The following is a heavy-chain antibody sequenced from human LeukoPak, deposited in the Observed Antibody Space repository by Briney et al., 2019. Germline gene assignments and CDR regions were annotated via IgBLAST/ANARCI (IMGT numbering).Heavy chain of an antibody. Sequence: PGGSLRLSCASSGITFSDDYMSWIRQAPGKGPEWLSYISSSGSTIYYADSVQGRFTISRDNTKNSLHLQMNSLRAEDTAVYYCAKDWYYDFWSGYLYYWGQGTLVTVSS. V-gene: IGHV3-11*01. J-gene: IGHJ4*02. CDR1: GITFSDDY. D-gene: IGHD3-3*01. CDR2: ISSSGSTI. CDR3: AKDWYYDFWSGYLYY.